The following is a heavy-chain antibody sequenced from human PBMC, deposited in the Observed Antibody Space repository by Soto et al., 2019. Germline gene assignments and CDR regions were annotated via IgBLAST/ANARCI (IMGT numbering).Heavy chain of an antibody. J-gene: IGHJ2*01. Sequence: EVQLLESGGGLVQPGGSLRLSCAAAGFPFSSFVMSWVRQPPGKGLEWVSTISGSGGTTDHADSVKGHLMISRDNSQNTMFLQMNRLSPDDTAVYYCARSLFGFQAGGFDLWGRGTLVTVSS. D-gene: IGHD3-16*01. CDR2: ISGSGGTT. CDR1: GFPFSSFV. V-gene: IGHV3-23*01. CDR3: ARSLFGFQAGGFDL.